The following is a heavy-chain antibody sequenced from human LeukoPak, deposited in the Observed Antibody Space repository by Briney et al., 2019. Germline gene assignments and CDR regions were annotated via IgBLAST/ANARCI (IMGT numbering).Heavy chain of an antibody. CDR3: ARSQRGPQNIVVVPVTYHQGAEYFQH. J-gene: IGHJ1*01. D-gene: IGHD2-2*01. CDR1: GFTFSSYA. Sequence: AGGSLRLSCAASGFTFSSYAMHWVRQAPGKGLEWVAVISYDGSNKYYADSVKGRFTISRDNSKNTLYLQMNSLRAEDTAVYFCARSQRGPQNIVVVPVTYHQGAEYFQHWGQGTLVTVSS. CDR2: ISYDGSNK. V-gene: IGHV3-30-3*01.